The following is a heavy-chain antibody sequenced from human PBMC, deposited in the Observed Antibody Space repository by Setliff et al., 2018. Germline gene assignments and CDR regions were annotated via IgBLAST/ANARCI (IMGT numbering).Heavy chain of an antibody. CDR2: VFVSGST. J-gene: IGHJ6*03. Sequence: PSETLSLTCTVSGGSISTYYWSWIRRPAGKGLEWIGRVFVSGSTNYNPSLKSRVTMSVDTSKNQFSLKLTSVTAADTAVYYCVRMSGFLYMDVWGKGTTVTVSS. CDR1: GGSISTYY. CDR3: VRMSGFLYMDV. D-gene: IGHD3-3*01. V-gene: IGHV4-4*07.